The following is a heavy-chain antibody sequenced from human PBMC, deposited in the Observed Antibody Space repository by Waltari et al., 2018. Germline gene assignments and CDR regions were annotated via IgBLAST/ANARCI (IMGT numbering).Heavy chain of an antibody. CDR1: GFPFSPYT. J-gene: IGHJ6*02. Sequence: EMQLLESGGALVQPGGSLRLSCAASGFPFSPYTMNWVRQAPGKGLEWGAVMTASGLMDYGDSGKGRFIISRDNSKNTLYVEMYRLRVEDTARYYCAKDEGARLAPTFGMDAWGQGTTVIVSS. CDR3: AKDEGARLAPTFGMDA. D-gene: IGHD6-6*01. V-gene: IGHV3-23*01. CDR2: MTASGLM.